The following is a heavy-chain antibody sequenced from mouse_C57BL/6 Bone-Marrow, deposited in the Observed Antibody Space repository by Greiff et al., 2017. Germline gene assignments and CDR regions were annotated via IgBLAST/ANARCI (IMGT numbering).Heavy chain of an antibody. CDR1: GYTFTGYW. Sequence: VQLQQPGAELVMPGASVKLSCTASGYTFTGYWLPWVKQRPGQGFGWIGEIDPSDSYTNYNQKFKGKSTLTVDKSSSTAYMQLSSLTSEDSAVYYCAREGTTVDWYFDVWGTGTTVTVSS. CDR3: AREGTTVDWYFDV. D-gene: IGHD1-1*01. CDR2: IDPSDSYT. V-gene: IGHV1-69*01. J-gene: IGHJ1*03.